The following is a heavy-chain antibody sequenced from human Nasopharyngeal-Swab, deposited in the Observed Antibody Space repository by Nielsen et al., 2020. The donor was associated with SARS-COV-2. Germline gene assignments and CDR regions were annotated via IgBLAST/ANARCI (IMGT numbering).Heavy chain of an antibody. Sequence: GGSLRLSCAASGFTFSSYEMNWVRQAPGKGLEWVSYISSSGSTIYYADSVKGRFTISRDNAKNSLYLQMNSLRAEDTAVYYCARVVPSLLPRRGHWYFDLWGRGTLVTVSS. V-gene: IGHV3-48*03. J-gene: IGHJ2*01. D-gene: IGHD2-15*01. CDR2: ISSSGSTI. CDR3: ARVVPSLLPRRGHWYFDL. CDR1: GFTFSSYE.